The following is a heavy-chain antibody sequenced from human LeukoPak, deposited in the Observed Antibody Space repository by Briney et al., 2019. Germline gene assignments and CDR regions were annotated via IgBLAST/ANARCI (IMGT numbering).Heavy chain of an antibody. V-gene: IGHV3-23*01. CDR1: GFTVSSDS. D-gene: IGHD6-13*01. J-gene: IGHJ6*02. CDR3: AKDEAPAAGSWNYYYGMDV. CDR2: TGGSGGST. Sequence: GSLRLSCAASGFTVSSDSMTWVRQAPGKGLEWVSATGGSGGSTYYADSVKGRFTVSRDDFKNTLYLQMNSLRVEDTAVYYCAKDEAPAAGSWNYYYGMDVWGQGTTVTVSS.